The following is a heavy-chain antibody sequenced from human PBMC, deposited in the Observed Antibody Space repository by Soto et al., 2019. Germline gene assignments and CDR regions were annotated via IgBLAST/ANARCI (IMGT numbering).Heavy chain of an antibody. CDR3: ARLDDYGYTIDY. CDR2: IYPGDSDT. V-gene: IGHV5-51*01. D-gene: IGHD5-12*01. J-gene: IGHJ4*02. CDR1: GCSFTIHW. Sequence: GESLKISCNGSGCSFTIHWIAWVRQMPGKGLEWMGIIYPGDSDTRYSPSFEGQVTMSGDKSISTAYVQWDSLKASDTAMYYCARLDDYGYTIDYWGQGSLVTVSS.